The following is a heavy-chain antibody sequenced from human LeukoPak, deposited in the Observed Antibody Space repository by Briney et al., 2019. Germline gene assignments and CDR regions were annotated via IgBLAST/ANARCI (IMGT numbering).Heavy chain of an antibody. CDR2: IYYSGST. Sequence: PSETLSLTCTVSGGSISSGGYYWSWIRQPPGKGLEWIGYIYYSGSTNYNPSLKSRVTISVDTSKNQFSLKLSSVTAADTAVYYCARHRQWLAPFDYWGQGTLVTVSS. CDR3: ARHRQWLAPFDY. D-gene: IGHD6-19*01. V-gene: IGHV4-61*08. J-gene: IGHJ4*02. CDR1: GGSISSGGYY.